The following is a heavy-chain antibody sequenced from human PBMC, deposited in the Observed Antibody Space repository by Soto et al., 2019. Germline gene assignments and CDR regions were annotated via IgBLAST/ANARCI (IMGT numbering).Heavy chain of an antibody. CDR2: IYTSGST. D-gene: IGHD3-10*01. J-gene: IGHJ6*02. Sequence: ASETLSLTCTVSGGSISSYYWSWIRQPAGKGLEWIGRIYTSGSTNYNPSLKSRVTMSVDTSKNQFSLKLSSVTAADTAVYYCARDRVYYYGSGRADYYYYGMDVWGQGTTVTVSS. CDR3: ARDRVYYYGSGRADYYYYGMDV. V-gene: IGHV4-4*07. CDR1: GGSISSYY.